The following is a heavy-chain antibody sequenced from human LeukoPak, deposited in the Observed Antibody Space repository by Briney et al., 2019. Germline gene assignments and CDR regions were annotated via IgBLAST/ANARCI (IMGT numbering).Heavy chain of an antibody. CDR1: GGSISSYY. D-gene: IGHD3-22*01. V-gene: IGHV4-59*01. J-gene: IGHJ1*01. CDR2: IYYSGST. CDR3: AKDVHYYDSSGYYFQYFQH. Sequence: SETLSLTCTVSGGSISSYYWSWIRQPPGKGLEWIGYIYYSGSTNYNPSLKSRVTISVDTPKNQFSLKLSSVTAADTAVYYCAKDVHYYDSSGYYFQYFQHWGQGTLVTVSS.